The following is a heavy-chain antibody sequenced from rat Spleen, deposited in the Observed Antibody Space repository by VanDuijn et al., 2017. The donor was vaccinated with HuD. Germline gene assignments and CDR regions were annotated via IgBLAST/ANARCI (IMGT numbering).Heavy chain of an antibody. CDR3: ARHELPGYNWFAY. D-gene: IGHD1-4*01. J-gene: IGHJ2*01. CDR1: GFTFSDFD. Sequence: EVQLVESGGGLVQPGRSLKLSCAASGFTFSDFDMAWVRQAPKKGLEWVASISYEGSSTYYGDSVKGRFTISRDNAKSTLYLQMDSLRSEDTATYYCARHELPGYNWFAYWGQGVMVTVSS. V-gene: IGHV5-22*01. CDR2: ISYEGSST.